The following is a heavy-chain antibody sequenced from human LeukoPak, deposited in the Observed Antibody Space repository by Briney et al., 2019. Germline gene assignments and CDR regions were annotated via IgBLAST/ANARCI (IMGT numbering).Heavy chain of an antibody. CDR3: ATLGYDSSGYYSTIDY. CDR1: GYTLTELS. Sequence: ASVKVSCKVSGYTLTELSMHWVRQAPGKGLEWMGGFDPEDGETIYAQKFQGRVTMTEDTSTDTAYMELSSLRSEDTAVYYCATLGYDSSGYYSTIDYWGQGTLVTVSS. J-gene: IGHJ4*02. V-gene: IGHV1-24*01. D-gene: IGHD3-22*01. CDR2: FDPEDGET.